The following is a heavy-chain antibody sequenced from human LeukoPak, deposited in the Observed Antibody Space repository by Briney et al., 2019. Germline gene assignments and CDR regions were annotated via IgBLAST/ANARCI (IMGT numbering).Heavy chain of an antibody. CDR2: ISYSGGT. CDR1: GGSISSYY. J-gene: IGHJ4*02. CDR3: ARGYSNSEFYFDS. V-gene: IGHV4-59*01. Sequence: KTSETLSLTCTVSGGSISSYYWSWIRQPPGKGLEWIGYISYSGGTNYNSSLKSRLTISLDTSKNRFSLKLNSVNTADTAVYYCARGYSNSEFYFDSWGQGALVTVSS. D-gene: IGHD6-6*01.